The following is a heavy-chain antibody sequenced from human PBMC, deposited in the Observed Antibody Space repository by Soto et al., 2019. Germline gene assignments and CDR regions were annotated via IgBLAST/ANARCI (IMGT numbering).Heavy chain of an antibody. V-gene: IGHV3-23*01. Sequence: EVRLSESGGGLARPGGSLRLSCEAYGRNFAGYAMSWVRQAPGKGLDWVSSLSSSGEKTYYSDSVRGRFTISRDNTKNTVYLQMNTLSADDTAVYFCAKESLFPSIQGIITNWGQGVVVTISS. CDR2: LSSSGEKT. J-gene: IGHJ4*02. CDR3: AKESLFPSIQGIITN. D-gene: IGHD2-2*01. CDR1: GRNFAGYA.